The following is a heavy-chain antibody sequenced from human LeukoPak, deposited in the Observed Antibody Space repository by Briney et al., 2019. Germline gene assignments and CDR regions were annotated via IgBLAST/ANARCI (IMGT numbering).Heavy chain of an antibody. CDR2: IIPILGIA. V-gene: IGHV1-69*02. CDR1: GGTFSSYT. Sequence: SVKVSCKASGGTFSSYTISWVRQAPGQGLEWMGRIIPILGIANYAQKFQGRVTITADKSTSTAYMELSSLRSEDAAVYYCARRAVDWDTAMVFDYWGQGTLVTVSS. D-gene: IGHD5-18*01. CDR3: ARRAVDWDTAMVFDY. J-gene: IGHJ4*02.